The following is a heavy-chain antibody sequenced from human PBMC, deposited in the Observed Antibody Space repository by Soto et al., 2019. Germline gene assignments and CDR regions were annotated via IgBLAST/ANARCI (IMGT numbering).Heavy chain of an antibody. Sequence: ASVKVSCKASGGTFSSYAISWVRQAPGQGLEWMGGIIPIFGTANYAQKFQGRVTITADKSTSTAYMELSSLRSEDTAVYYCARESTPLSYYYGMDVWGQGTTVTVSS. V-gene: IGHV1-69*06. J-gene: IGHJ6*02. CDR3: ARESTPLSYYYGMDV. CDR2: IIPIFGTA. CDR1: GGTFSSYA.